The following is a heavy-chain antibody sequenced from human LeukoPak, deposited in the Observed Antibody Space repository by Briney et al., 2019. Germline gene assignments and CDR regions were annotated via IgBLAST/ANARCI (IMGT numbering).Heavy chain of an antibody. J-gene: IGHJ3*01. CDR1: DGSISSAYR. CDR2: VDTSGST. CDR3: TSGEYTQGSDV. D-gene: IGHD4-17*01. Sequence: SETLSLTCTVSDGSISSAYRWTWIRQSAGKGLEWIGRVDTSGSTKYNPSLKSRVTISFDTSKNQFSLRLTSVTAADTAVYYCTSGEYTQGSDVWGQGTTVTVTS. V-gene: IGHV4-61*02.